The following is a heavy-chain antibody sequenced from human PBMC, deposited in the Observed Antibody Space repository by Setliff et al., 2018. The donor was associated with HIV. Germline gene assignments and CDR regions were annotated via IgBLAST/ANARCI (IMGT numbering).Heavy chain of an antibody. CDR1: GYTFTGYY. Sequence: GASVKVSCKASGYTFTGYYMHWVRQAPGQGLEWLGWINPNNGVTNYAQNFQGRVTMTRDTSISKAYMELSSLTSDDTAAYYCARDAERGYSYGYDYWGQGTLVTVSS. J-gene: IGHJ4*02. V-gene: IGHV1-2*02. CDR2: INPNNGVT. CDR3: ARDAERGYSYGYDY. D-gene: IGHD5-18*01.